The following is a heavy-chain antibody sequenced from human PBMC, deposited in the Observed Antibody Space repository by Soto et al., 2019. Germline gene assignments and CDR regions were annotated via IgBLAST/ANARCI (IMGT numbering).Heavy chain of an antibody. CDR1: GFTFSTYT. Sequence: GGSLRLSCAASGFTFSTYTIHWVRQAPGRGLEWVALISYDGSNTYYADSVKGRFTISRDNSKNTLYLQMTSLRAGDTAVYFCARGSQYYYDGSGPLDCWGQGTLVTVSS. J-gene: IGHJ4*02. D-gene: IGHD3-22*01. CDR3: ARGSQYYYDGSGPLDC. CDR2: ISYDGSNT. V-gene: IGHV3-30-3*01.